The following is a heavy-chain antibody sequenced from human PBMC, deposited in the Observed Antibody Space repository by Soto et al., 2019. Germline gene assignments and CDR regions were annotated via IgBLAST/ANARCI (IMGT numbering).Heavy chain of an antibody. D-gene: IGHD1-26*01. CDR1: GGTFSSYT. J-gene: IGHJ4*02. V-gene: IGHV1-69*02. Sequence: QVQLVQSGAEVKKPGSSVKVSCNASGGTFSSYTISWVRQAPGQGLEWMGRIIPILGIANYAQKFQGRVTITADKSTSTAYMELSSLRSEDTAVYYCARNVELQGFDYWGQGTLVTVSS. CDR2: IIPILGIA. CDR3: ARNVELQGFDY.